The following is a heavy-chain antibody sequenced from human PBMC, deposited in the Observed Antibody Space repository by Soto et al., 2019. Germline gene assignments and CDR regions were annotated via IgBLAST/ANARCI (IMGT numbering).Heavy chain of an antibody. Sequence: GGSLRLSCAASGFTLSSYAMSWVRQAPGKGLEWVSAISGSGGSTYYADSVKGRFTISRDNSKNTLYLQMNSLRAEDTAVYSCAKDVRRLGYFDSWGKGTLVTVSS. V-gene: IGHV3-23*01. J-gene: IGHJ4*02. CDR1: GFTLSSYA. D-gene: IGHD7-27*01. CDR2: ISGSGGST. CDR3: AKDVRRLGYFDS.